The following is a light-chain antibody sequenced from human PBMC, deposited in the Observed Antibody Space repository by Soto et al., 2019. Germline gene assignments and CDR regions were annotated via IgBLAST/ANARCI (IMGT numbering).Light chain of an antibody. CDR2: EVS. Sequence: QSVLTQPASVSGSPGQSITISCTGTSSDVAGYNYVSWYQQHPGKAPKLMIYEVSNWPSGVSNRFSGSKSGNTASLTISGLQAEDEADYYCSSYTSSSTYVVFGGGTKLTVL. CDR1: SSDVAGYNY. V-gene: IGLV2-14*01. CDR3: SSYTSSSTYVV. J-gene: IGLJ2*01.